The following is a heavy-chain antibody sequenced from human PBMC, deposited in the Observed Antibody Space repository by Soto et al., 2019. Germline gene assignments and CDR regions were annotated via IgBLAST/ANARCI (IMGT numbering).Heavy chain of an antibody. CDR2: ISAYNGNT. CDR1: GYTVTSYG. D-gene: IGHD2-2*01. Sequence: ASVKVSCKASGYTVTSYGISWVRQAPGQGLEWMVWISAYNGNTNYAQKLQGRVTMTTDTSTSTAYMELRSLRSDDTAVYYCASHYCSSTSCSPWDYYYGMDVWGQGTTVTVSS. V-gene: IGHV1-18*01. CDR3: ASHYCSSTSCSPWDYYYGMDV. J-gene: IGHJ6*02.